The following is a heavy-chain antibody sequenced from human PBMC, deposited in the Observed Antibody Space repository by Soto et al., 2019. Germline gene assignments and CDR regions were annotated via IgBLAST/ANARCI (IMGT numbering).Heavy chain of an antibody. CDR2: ISYDGSNK. CDR3: ARVSGYSYGYARISYYYYYGMDV. Sequence: SLRLSCAASGFTFSSYAMHWVRQAPGKGLEWVAVISYDGSNKYYADSVKGRFTISRDNSKNTLYLQMNSLRAEDTAVYYCARVSGYSYGYARISYYYYYGMDVWGQGTTVTVAS. J-gene: IGHJ6*02. V-gene: IGHV3-30-3*01. D-gene: IGHD5-18*01. CDR1: GFTFSSYA.